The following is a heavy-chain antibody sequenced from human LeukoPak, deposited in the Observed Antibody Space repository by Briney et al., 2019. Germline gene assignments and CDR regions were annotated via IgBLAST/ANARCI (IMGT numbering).Heavy chain of an antibody. CDR1: RFTLSSYW. D-gene: IGHD1-14*01. J-gene: IGHJ4*02. CDR2: INTDGSST. V-gene: IGHV3-74*01. Sequence: PGRSLRLSCAASRFTLSSYWMHWVRQAPGKGLVWVSRINTDGSSTNYADSVEGRFTISRDNAMNTLYLQMNNLRAEDTAVYYCASRTGVYWGQGTLVSVSS. CDR3: ASRTGVY.